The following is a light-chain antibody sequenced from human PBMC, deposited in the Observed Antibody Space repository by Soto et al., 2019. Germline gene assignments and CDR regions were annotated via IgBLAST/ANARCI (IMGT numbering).Light chain of an antibody. J-gene: IGKJ1*01. CDR3: QQYVTSSPRT. CDR2: GIS. Sequence: DIVLTQSPGTLSLSPGERATLSCRASHTISSSYLAWYQQKPGQAPRLLMYGISRRATGIPDRVSGSGSGTDFTLTSTRLEPEDFAVYYCQQYVTSSPRTFGQGTKVEIK. CDR1: HTISSSY. V-gene: IGKV3-20*01.